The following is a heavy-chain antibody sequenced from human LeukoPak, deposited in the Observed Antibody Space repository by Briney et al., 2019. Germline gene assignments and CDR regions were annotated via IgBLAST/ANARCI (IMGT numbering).Heavy chain of an antibody. CDR3: ARTLYDVLSGFDF. V-gene: IGHV1-46*01. Sequence: ASVKVSCKASGYTFISYYMHWVRQAPGQGLEWMGIINPSGGSTSYAQKFQGRVTMTRDMSTSTVYMELSSLRSEDTAVYYCARTLYDVLSGFDFWGQGTLVTVSA. D-gene: IGHD3-3*01. CDR1: GYTFISYY. J-gene: IGHJ4*01. CDR2: INPSGGST.